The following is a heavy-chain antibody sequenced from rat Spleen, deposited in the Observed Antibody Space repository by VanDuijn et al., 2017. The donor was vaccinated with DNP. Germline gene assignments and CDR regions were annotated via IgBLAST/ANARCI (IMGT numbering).Heavy chain of an antibody. CDR2: IGTSGGDT. V-gene: IGHV5-25*01. J-gene: IGHJ4*01. CDR3: ATPPYYGSPYAMDA. Sequence: EVQLVGSGGGLMLPGGSMKLSCAASGFTFSNYFMAWVRQAPTKGLEWVASIGTSGGDTYYRDSVKGRFTISRDNAKSTLYLQMDSLRSEDTATYYCATPPYYGSPYAMDAWGQGTSVTVSS. D-gene: IGHD1-7*01. CDR1: GFTFSNYF.